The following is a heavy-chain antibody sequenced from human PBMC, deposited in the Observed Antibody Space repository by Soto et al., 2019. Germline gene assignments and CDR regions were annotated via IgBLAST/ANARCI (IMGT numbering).Heavy chain of an antibody. Sequence: QLQLQESGSGLVKPSQTLSLTCAVSGGSISSGGYSWSWIRQPPGKGLKWIGYIYHSGSTYYNPSLKSRVTISVDRSKNQFSLKLSSVTAADTAVYYCASSYYDSSGSALRDWGQGTLVTVSS. D-gene: IGHD3-22*01. V-gene: IGHV4-30-2*01. CDR3: ASSYYDSSGSALRD. J-gene: IGHJ1*01. CDR2: IYHSGST. CDR1: GGSISSGGYS.